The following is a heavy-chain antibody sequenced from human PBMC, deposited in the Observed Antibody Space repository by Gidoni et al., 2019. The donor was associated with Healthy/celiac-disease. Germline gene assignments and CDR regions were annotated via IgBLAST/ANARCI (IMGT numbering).Heavy chain of an antibody. D-gene: IGHD3-10*01. CDR1: GFTFSSYA. J-gene: IGHJ6*03. Sequence: EVQLLESGGGLVQPGGSLRLSCAASGFTFSSYAMRWVRQAPGKGLEWVSAISGSGGSTYYADSVKGRFTISRDNSKNTLYLQMNSLRAEDTAVYYCANPPLWFGELDYYYYYMDVWGKGTTVTVSS. CDR2: ISGSGGST. V-gene: IGHV3-23*01. CDR3: ANPPLWFGELDYYYYYMDV.